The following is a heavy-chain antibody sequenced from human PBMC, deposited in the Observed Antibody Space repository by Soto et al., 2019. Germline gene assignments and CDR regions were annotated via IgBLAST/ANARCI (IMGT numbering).Heavy chain of an antibody. CDR3: AREGYSSSWSLDV. CDR1: GYTFTGCY. J-gene: IGHJ6*02. V-gene: IGHV1-2*04. D-gene: IGHD6-13*01. CDR2: INPNSGGT. Sequence: ASVKVSCKASGYTFTGCYMHWVRQAPGQGLEWMGWINPNSGGTNYAQKFQGWVTMTRDTSISTAYMELSRLRSDDTAVYYCAREGYSSSWSLDVWGQGTTVTVSS.